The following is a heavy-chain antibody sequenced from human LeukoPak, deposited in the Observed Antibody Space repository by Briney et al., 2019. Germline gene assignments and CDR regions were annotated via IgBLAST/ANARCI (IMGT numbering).Heavy chain of an antibody. V-gene: IGHV4-59*11. CDR1: GASISSHY. Sequence: SETLSLTCTVSGASISSHYWSWIRQPPGRGLEWIGYIHYSGITSYDPSLKSRVTISVDTSKSQFSLNLSSVTAADTAVYYCARVYDYGKFDYWGSGTLVTVSS. CDR3: ARVYDYGKFDY. D-gene: IGHD4/OR15-4a*01. J-gene: IGHJ4*02. CDR2: IHYSGIT.